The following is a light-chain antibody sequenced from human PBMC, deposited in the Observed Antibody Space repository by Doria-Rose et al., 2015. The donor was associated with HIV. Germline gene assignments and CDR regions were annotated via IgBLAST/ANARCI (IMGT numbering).Light chain of an antibody. CDR2: DGS. J-gene: IGKJ1*01. CDR3: YQYGTSWT. Sequence: EIVLTLSPGTLSLSPGERATLSCGASQSFSSTYLARYQQKPVQAPSLLIYDGSTRATGIPDRFSASGPGTDFTLTINRLEPEDFALYYCYQYGTSWTFGQGTKVEI. CDR1: QSFSSTY. V-gene: IGKV3-20*01.